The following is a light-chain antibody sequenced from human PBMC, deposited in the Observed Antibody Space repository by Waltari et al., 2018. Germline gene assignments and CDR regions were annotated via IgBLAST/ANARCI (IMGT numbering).Light chain of an antibody. CDR2: GAT. V-gene: IGKV3-15*01. CDR3: QQYNNWPPQDA. J-gene: IGKJ2*01. Sequence: EIVMTQSPATLSVSPGERATLSCRASQSVSSNLAWYQHQPGQAPRLLIYGATTRATGTPARFRGSGSGTQFTLTISSLQSEDIAIYYCQQYNNWPPQDAFGQGTKLEIK. CDR1: QSVSSN.